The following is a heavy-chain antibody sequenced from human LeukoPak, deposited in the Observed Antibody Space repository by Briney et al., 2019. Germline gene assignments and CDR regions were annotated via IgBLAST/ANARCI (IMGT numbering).Heavy chain of an antibody. CDR3: ARDPPGYCSGDSCFP. CDR2: ISDNGHKD. Sequence: GGSLRLSCAAAGFIFSGYSVHWVRQAPGKGLEWVAVISDNGHKDYYADAVKGRFTISRDNSKNTLYLQINSLRPEDTAVYYCARDPPGYCSGDSCFPWGQGTLVTVSS. CDR1: GFIFSGYS. V-gene: IGHV3-30-3*01. J-gene: IGHJ5*02. D-gene: IGHD2-15*01.